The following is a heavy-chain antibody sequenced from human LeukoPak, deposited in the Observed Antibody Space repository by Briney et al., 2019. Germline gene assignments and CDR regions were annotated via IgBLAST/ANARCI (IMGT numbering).Heavy chain of an antibody. J-gene: IGHJ4*02. D-gene: IGHD3-9*01. Sequence: SVKVSCKASGGTFSSYAISWVRQAPGQGLEWMGRIIPILGIANYAQKFQGRVTITADKSTSTAYMGLSSLRSEDTAVYYCARADYDILTGSQGHFDYWGQGTLVTVSS. V-gene: IGHV1-69*04. CDR1: GGTFSSYA. CDR2: IIPILGIA. CDR3: ARADYDILTGSQGHFDY.